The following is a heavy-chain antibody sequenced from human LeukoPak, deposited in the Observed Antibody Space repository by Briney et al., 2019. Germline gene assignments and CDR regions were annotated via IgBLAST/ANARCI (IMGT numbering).Heavy chain of an antibody. J-gene: IGHJ4*02. Sequence: GGSLRLSCAASGFTFSSYAMSWVRQAPGKGLEWVSAISGSGGSTYYADSVKGRFTISRDNSKNTLYLQMNSLRAEDTAVYYCASSARVDFWSGYLDYWAREPWSPSPQ. CDR1: GFTFSSYA. CDR2: ISGSGGST. D-gene: IGHD3-3*01. V-gene: IGHV3-23*01. CDR3: ASSARVDFWSGYLDY.